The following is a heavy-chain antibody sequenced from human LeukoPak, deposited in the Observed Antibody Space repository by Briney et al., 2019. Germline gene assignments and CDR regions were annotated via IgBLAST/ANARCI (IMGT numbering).Heavy chain of an antibody. J-gene: IGHJ4*02. V-gene: IGHV3-74*01. Sequence: GGSLRLSCAASGFTFSSYWMHWVRHGPGMGLVWVSRINTDGSSTSYVDSVKGRFTISRDNAKNTLYLQMNSLRAEDTAVYYCARYGSGKNFDYWGQGTPVTVSS. CDR1: GFTFSSYW. D-gene: IGHD3-10*01. CDR2: INTDGSST. CDR3: ARYGSGKNFDY.